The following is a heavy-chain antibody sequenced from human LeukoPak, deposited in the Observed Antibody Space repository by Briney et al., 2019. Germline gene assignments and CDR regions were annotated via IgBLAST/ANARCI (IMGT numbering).Heavy chain of an antibody. CDR3: ARGEEGNWYFDL. J-gene: IGHJ2*01. CDR2: IYYSGST. V-gene: IGHV4-39*07. CDR1: VGSISSSSYY. Sequence: SETLSLTCTVSVGSISSSSYYWGWIRQPPREGLELVGSIYYSGSTYYNPSLKSRVTIPVDTSKNQFSLKLSSVTAADTAVYYCARGEEGNWYFDLWGRGTMVTVSS.